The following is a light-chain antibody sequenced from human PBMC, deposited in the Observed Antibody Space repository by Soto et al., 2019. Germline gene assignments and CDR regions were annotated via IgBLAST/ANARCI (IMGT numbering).Light chain of an antibody. CDR3: AAWDDSLSGYV. CDR1: GSNIGSNT. V-gene: IGLV1-44*01. Sequence: QSVLTQPPSASGTPGQRVSISCSGSGSNIGSNTVNWYQHLPGTAPRLLMFSDGQRPSGVPDRFSGSKSGTSASLGISGLHSEDEADYYCAAWDDSLSGYVFGTGTKVTVL. J-gene: IGLJ1*01. CDR2: SDG.